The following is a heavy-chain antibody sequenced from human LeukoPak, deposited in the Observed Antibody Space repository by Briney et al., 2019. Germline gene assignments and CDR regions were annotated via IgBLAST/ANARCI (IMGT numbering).Heavy chain of an antibody. CDR2: ISSSSSYI. CDR1: GFTFSSYS. V-gene: IGHV3-21*01. J-gene: IGHJ6*02. Sequence: GGSLRLSCAASGFTFSSYSMNWVRQAPGKGLEWVSSISSSSSYIYYADSVKGRFTISRDNAKNSLYLQMNSLRAEDTAVYYCARDATYCSGGSCYSGLSYYYYGMDVWGQGTTVTVSS. D-gene: IGHD2-15*01. CDR3: ARDATYCSGGSCYSGLSYYYYGMDV.